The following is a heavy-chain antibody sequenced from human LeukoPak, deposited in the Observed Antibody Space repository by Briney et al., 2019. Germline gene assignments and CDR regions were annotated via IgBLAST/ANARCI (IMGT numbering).Heavy chain of an antibody. D-gene: IGHD6-25*01. CDR1: GFTFTTYG. J-gene: IGHJ4*02. CDR3: AKAARLGPSHFDY. V-gene: IGHV3-33*06. Sequence: GRSLRLSCAASGFTFTTYGMHWVRQAPGKGLEWVAVIWFGGNNKFYADSVKGRFTVSRDNSKNTLYLHMYSLRGEDTAVYYCAKAARLGPSHFDYWGRGTLVTVSS. CDR2: IWFGGNNK.